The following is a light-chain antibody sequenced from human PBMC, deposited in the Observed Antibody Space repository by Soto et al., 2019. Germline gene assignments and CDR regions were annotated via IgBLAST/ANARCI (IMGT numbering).Light chain of an antibody. CDR3: SSYTSSSSYV. CDR1: SSDVGGYNY. CDR2: HVS. V-gene: IGLV2-14*01. J-gene: IGLJ1*01. Sequence: QSVLTQPASVSGSPGQSITISCTGSSSDVGGYNYVSWYQQHPGKAPKLMIYHVSNRPSGISNRFSGSKSGNTASLTISGLQAEDEADYYCSSYTSSSSYVFGTGTKVT.